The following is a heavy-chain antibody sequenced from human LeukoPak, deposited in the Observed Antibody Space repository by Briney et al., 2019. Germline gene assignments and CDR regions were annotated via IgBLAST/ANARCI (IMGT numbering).Heavy chain of an antibody. Sequence: SETLSLTCAVYGGSFSGYYWSWIRQPPGKGLEWIGYIYYSGSTNYNPSLKSRVTISVDTSKNQFSLKLSSVTAADTAVYYCARGFSDYGDYRRKFPPDYWGQGTLVTVSS. J-gene: IGHJ4*02. CDR2: IYYSGST. CDR3: ARGFSDYGDYRRKFPPDY. CDR1: GGSFSGYY. V-gene: IGHV4-59*01. D-gene: IGHD4-17*01.